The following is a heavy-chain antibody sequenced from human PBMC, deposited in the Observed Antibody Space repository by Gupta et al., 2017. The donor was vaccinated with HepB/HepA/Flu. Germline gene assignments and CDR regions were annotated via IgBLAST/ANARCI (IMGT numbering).Heavy chain of an antibody. Sequence: QVQLVESGGGVVQPGRSLRLSCAASGFTFSSYAMHWVRQAPGKGLEWVAVISYDGSNKYYADSVKGRFTTSRDNSKNTLYLQMNSLRAEDTAVYYCARTIAAAAFIGYYYYGMDVWGQGTTVTVSS. V-gene: IGHV3-30-3*01. CDR3: ARTIAAAAFIGYYYYGMDV. D-gene: IGHD6-13*01. J-gene: IGHJ6*02. CDR1: GFTFSSYA. CDR2: ISYDGSNK.